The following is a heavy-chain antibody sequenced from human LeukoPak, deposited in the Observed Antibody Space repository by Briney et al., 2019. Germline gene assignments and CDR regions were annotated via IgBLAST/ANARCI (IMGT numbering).Heavy chain of an antibody. D-gene: IGHD3-10*01. CDR2: IKQDGSEK. Sequence: GGSLRHSCAASGFTFSSYWMSWVRQAPGKGLEWVANIKQDGSEKYYVDSVKGRFTISRDNAKNSLYLQMNSLRAEDTAVYYCARDMSWFGESEYYFDYWGQGTLVTVSS. CDR1: GFTFSSYW. CDR3: ARDMSWFGESEYYFDY. V-gene: IGHV3-7*01. J-gene: IGHJ4*02.